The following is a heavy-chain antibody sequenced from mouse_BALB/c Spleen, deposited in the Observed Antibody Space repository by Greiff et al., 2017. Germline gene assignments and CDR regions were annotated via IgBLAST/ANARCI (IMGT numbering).Heavy chain of an antibody. V-gene: IGHV7-3*02. J-gene: IGHJ2*01. Sequence: EVKLVESGGGLVQPGGSLRLSCATSGFTFTDYYMSWVRQPPGKALEWLGFIRNKANGYTTEYSASVKGRFTISRDNSQSILYLQMNTLRAEDSATYYCARSLDGYLDYWGQGTTLTVSS. CDR3: ARSLDGYLDY. CDR2: IRNKANGYTT. D-gene: IGHD2-3*01. CDR1: GFTFTDYY.